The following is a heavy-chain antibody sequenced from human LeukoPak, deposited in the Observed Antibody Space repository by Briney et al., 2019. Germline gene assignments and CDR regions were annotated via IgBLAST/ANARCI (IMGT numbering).Heavy chain of an antibody. Sequence: GESLKISCKGSGYSFTTYWIGWVRQMPGKGLEWMGIIYPGDSDTRYSPSFQGQATISVDNSISTAYLQWSNLEASDTAMYFCARFRFGESSNFDYWGQGTLVTVSS. V-gene: IGHV5-51*01. CDR1: GYSFTTYW. D-gene: IGHD3-10*01. CDR3: ARFRFGESSNFDY. J-gene: IGHJ4*02. CDR2: IYPGDSDT.